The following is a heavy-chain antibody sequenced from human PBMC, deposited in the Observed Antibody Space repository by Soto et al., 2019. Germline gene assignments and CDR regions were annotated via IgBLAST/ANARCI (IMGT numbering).Heavy chain of an antibody. D-gene: IGHD6-19*01. V-gene: IGHV3-23*01. Sequence: PGGSLRLSCAASGFTFSSYAMSWVRQAPGKGLEWVSAISGSGGSTYYADSVKGRFTISRDNSKNTLYLQMNSLRAEDTAVYYCAKEWSYSSGSSHVDYWGQGTLVTLAS. CDR3: AKEWSYSSGSSHVDY. J-gene: IGHJ4*02. CDR2: ISGSGGST. CDR1: GFTFSSYA.